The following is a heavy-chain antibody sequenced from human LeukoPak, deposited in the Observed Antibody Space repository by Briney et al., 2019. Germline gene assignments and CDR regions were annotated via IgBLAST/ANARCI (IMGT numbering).Heavy chain of an antibody. Sequence: GGSLRLSCAASGFSFSNFWMHWGRQAPGEGLVRVSRISPDGSETTYADSVKGRFTISRDNAKNTLYLQLSGLRAEDTAVYYCARDMWGSFDYCGQGALVTVSS. CDR3: ARDMWGSFDY. CDR2: ISPDGSET. J-gene: IGHJ4*02. CDR1: GFSFSNFW. V-gene: IGHV3-74*01. D-gene: IGHD7-27*01.